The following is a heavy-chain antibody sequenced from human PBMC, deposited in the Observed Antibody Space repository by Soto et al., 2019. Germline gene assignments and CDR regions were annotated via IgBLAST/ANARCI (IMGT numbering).Heavy chain of an antibody. CDR1: GGTFSSYA. Sequence: GASVKVSCKASGGTFSSYAISWVRQAPGQGLEWMGRIIPILGIANYAQKFQGRVTITADKSTSTAYMELSSLRSEDTAVYYCARASYYYDSSLHAFDIWGQGTMVTVSS. CDR3: ARASYYYDSSLHAFDI. CDR2: IIPILGIA. D-gene: IGHD3-22*01. V-gene: IGHV1-69*04. J-gene: IGHJ3*02.